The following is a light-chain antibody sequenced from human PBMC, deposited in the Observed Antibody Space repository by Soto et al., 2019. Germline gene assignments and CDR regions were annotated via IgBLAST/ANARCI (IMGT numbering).Light chain of an antibody. J-gene: IGKJ1*01. CDR3: QQYNIYSPPWT. Sequence: DIPMTQSPSTLSASIGDRITITCRASQNINNWLAWYQQKAGKAPNLLIFDASNLENGVPSRFSGSGSGTEFTLTISGLQRDDFATYYCQQYNIYSPPWTFGQGTK. CDR2: DAS. CDR1: QNINNW. V-gene: IGKV1-5*01.